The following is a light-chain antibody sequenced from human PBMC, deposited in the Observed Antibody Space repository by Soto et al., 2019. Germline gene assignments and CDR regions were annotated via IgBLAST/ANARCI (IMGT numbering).Light chain of an antibody. CDR3: SSFTSINTGV. J-gene: IGLJ3*02. Sequence: QSALTQPASVSGSPGQSITISCTGTSSDVGGYNYVSWYQQHPGKAPKLMIYEVSNRPSGVSNRFSGSKSGNTASLTISGLQAEDEADYYCSSFTSINTGVFGGGTKVTFL. V-gene: IGLV2-14*01. CDR1: SSDVGGYNY. CDR2: EVS.